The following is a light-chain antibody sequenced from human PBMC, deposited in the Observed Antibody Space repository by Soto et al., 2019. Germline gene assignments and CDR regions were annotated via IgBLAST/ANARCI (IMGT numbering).Light chain of an antibody. Sequence: DIQMTQSPSTVSASVGDAVTITCRASQSISTWLAWYQQKPGKAPNLLIYDASTLESGGPSGLSGSGSGTEFTLTISSLQPDDSATSYCQQYNSYSYTFGQGTKLEIK. J-gene: IGKJ2*01. CDR1: QSISTW. V-gene: IGKV1-5*01. CDR3: QQYNSYSYT. CDR2: DAS.